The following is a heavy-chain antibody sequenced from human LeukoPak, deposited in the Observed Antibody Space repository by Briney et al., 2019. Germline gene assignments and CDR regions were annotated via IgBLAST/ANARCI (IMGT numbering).Heavy chain of an antibody. CDR3: ARARDGYNSGAFDI. J-gene: IGHJ3*02. Sequence: GGSLRLSCAASGFTFSSYSMNWVRQAPGKGLEWVSSISSSSSYIYYADSVKGRFTISRDNAKNSLYLQMNSLRAEDTAVYYCARARDGYNSGAFDIWGQGTMVTVSS. V-gene: IGHV3-21*01. CDR2: ISSSSSYI. CDR1: GFTFSSYS. D-gene: IGHD5-24*01.